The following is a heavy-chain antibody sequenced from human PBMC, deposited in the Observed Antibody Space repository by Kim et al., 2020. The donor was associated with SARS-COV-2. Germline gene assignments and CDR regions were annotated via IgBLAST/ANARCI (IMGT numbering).Heavy chain of an antibody. CDR2: ISAYNGNT. J-gene: IGHJ4*02. Sequence: ASVKVSCKASGYSFTSYGISWVRQAPGQGLEWMGWISAYNGNTNYAQKLQGRVTMTTDTSTSTAYMELRSLRSDDTAVYYCARLLGEWELLRGFDYWGQGTLVTVSS. CDR1: GYSFTSYG. D-gene: IGHD1-26*01. V-gene: IGHV1-18*01. CDR3: ARLLGEWELLRGFDY.